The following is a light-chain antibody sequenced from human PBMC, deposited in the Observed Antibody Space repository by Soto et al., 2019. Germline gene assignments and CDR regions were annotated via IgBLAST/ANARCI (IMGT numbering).Light chain of an antibody. CDR2: DAS. CDR3: QQYNSYWT. J-gene: IGKJ1*01. CDR1: QSISSW. V-gene: IGKV1-5*01. Sequence: DIQMTQSPSTLSASVGDRVTITCRASQSISSWLAWYQQKPWKAPKLLIYDASSLESGVPSRFSGSGSGTEFTLTISSLQPDDFETDYCQQYNSYWTFGKGTKVEIK.